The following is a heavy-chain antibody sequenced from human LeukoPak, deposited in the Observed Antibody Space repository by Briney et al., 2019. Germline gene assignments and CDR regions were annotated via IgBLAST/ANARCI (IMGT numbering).Heavy chain of an antibody. J-gene: IGHJ5*02. CDR1: GGSFSGYY. D-gene: IGHD2-2*01. CDR3: ARRYCSSTSQNWFDP. Sequence: SETLSLTCAVYGGSFSGYYWSWIRQPPGKGLEWIGEINHSGSTNYNPSLKSRVTISVDTSKNQFSLKLSSVTAADTAVYYCARRYCSSTSQNWFDPWGQGTLVTASS. CDR2: INHSGST. V-gene: IGHV4-34*01.